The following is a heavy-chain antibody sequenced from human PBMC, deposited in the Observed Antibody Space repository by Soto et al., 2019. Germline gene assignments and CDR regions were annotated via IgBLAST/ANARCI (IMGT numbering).Heavy chain of an antibody. CDR1: GFTFSSYA. CDR2: ISSNGGST. V-gene: IGHV3-64*01. Sequence: EVQLVESGGGLVQPGGSLRLSCAASGFTFSSYAMHWVRQAPGKGLEYVSAISSNGGSTYYANSVKGRFTISRDNSKNTLYLQMGSLRAEDMAVYYCARGVVVVTATYGMDVW. CDR3: ARGVVVVTATYGMDV. D-gene: IGHD2-15*01. J-gene: IGHJ6*01.